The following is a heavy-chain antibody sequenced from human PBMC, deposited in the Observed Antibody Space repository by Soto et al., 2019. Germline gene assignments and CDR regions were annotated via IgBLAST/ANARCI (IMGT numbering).Heavy chain of an antibody. J-gene: IGHJ6*02. D-gene: IGHD3-10*01. V-gene: IGHV3-23*01. CDR2: ISGSGGST. Sequence: EVQLLESGGGLVQPGGSLRLSCAASGFTFSSYAMSWVRQAPGKGLEWVSAISGSGGSTYYADSVKGRFTISRDNYKNTLYLQMISLRAEDTAVYYCAKGHYYGSGSYKFGMDVWGQGTTVTVSS. CDR3: AKGHYYGSGSYKFGMDV. CDR1: GFTFSSYA.